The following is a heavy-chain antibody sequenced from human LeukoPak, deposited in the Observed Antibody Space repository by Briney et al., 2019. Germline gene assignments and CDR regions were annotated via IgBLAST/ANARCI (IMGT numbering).Heavy chain of an antibody. CDR2: IYYSGST. Sequence: SQTLSLTCTVSGGSISSGVYYWSWIRQHPGKGLEWIGYIYYSGSTYSNPSLKSRLTMSVDISKNQFSLKLSSVTAADTAVYYCAREIDLYYYDSSGSQGWFDPWGQGTLVTVSS. D-gene: IGHD3-22*01. CDR1: GGSISSGVYY. J-gene: IGHJ5*02. V-gene: IGHV4-31*03. CDR3: AREIDLYYYDSSGSQGWFDP.